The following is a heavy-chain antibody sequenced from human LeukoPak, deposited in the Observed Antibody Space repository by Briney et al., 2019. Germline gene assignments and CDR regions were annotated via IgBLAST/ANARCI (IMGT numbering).Heavy chain of an antibody. CDR3: ARQNGAMVRGVTDY. V-gene: IGHV4-38-2*01. CDR2: IYHSGST. D-gene: IGHD3-10*01. J-gene: IGHJ4*02. CDR1: GYSISSGYY. Sequence: SETLSLTCAVSGYSISSGYYWGWIRQPPGKGLEWIGSIYHSGSTYYNPPLKSRVTISVDTSKNQFSLKLSSVTAADTAVYYCARQNGAMVRGVTDYWGQGTLVTVSS.